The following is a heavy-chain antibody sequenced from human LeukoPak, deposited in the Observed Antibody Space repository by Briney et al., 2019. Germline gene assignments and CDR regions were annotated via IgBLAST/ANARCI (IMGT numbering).Heavy chain of an antibody. CDR2: IYYSGST. CDR3: ARQTRSIPYNWFDP. CDR1: GGSISSSSYY. J-gene: IGHJ5*02. D-gene: IGHD1-26*01. V-gene: IGHV4-39*01. Sequence: PSETLSLTCTVSGGSISSSSYYWGWIRQPPGKGLEWIGSIYYSGSTYYNPSLKSRVTMSVDTSKNQFSLKLSSVTAADTAVYYCARQTRSIPYNWFDPWGQGTLVTVSS.